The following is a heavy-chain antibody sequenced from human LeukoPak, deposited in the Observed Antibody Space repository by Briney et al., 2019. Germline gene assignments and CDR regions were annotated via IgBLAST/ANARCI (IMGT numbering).Heavy chain of an antibody. Sequence: GSLRLSCAASGFTFSSYSINWVRQAPGKGLEWIGSIYYNGSTYYNPSLKSRVTISVDTSKNQSSLRLTSVTAADTAVYYCARHGRLEYYFDYWGQGTLVTVSS. J-gene: IGHJ4*02. CDR3: ARHGRLEYYFDY. CDR1: GFTFSSYSIN. V-gene: IGHV4-39*01. CDR2: IYYNGST.